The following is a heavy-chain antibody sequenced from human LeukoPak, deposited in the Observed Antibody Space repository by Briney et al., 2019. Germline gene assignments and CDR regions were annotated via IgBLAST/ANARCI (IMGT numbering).Heavy chain of an antibody. Sequence: GGSLRLSCAASGFTFSSYAMHWVRQAPGKGLEWVAVISYDGSNKYYADSVKGRFTISRDNSKNTLYLQMNSLRAEDTAVYYCARDGIAAAGPPYYYYYYMDVSGKGTTVTVSS. CDR3: ARDGIAAAGPPYYYYYYMDV. J-gene: IGHJ6*03. D-gene: IGHD6-13*01. V-gene: IGHV3-30*01. CDR2: ISYDGSNK. CDR1: GFTFSSYA.